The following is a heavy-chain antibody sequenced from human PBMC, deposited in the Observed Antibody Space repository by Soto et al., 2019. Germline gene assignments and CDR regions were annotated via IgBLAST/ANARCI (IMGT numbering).Heavy chain of an antibody. CDR3: TTGMGYNPGFDY. V-gene: IGHV3-15*07. CDR2: IKSKTDGGTT. J-gene: IGHJ4*02. D-gene: IGHD1-1*01. CDR1: GFTFSDAW. Sequence: GGSLRLSCAASGFTFSDAWINWVRQAPGKGLEWVGRIKSKTDGGTTDYAAPVKGRFTISRDDSKNTLYLQMNSLKTEDTAVYDCTTGMGYNPGFDYRAQRTPVTGSS.